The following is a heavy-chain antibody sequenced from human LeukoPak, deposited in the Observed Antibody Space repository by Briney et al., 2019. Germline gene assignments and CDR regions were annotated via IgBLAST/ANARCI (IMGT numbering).Heavy chain of an antibody. D-gene: IGHD3-16*01. CDR3: AKDRVYDYVWGSSDY. CDR2: IRSDGYT. Sequence: GGSLRLSCVASGFTFSSYWMHWVRQVPGKGLVWVSRIRSDGYTDYADSVKGRFTISRDNSKNTLYLQMNSLRAEDTAVYYCAKDRVYDYVWGSSDYWGQGTLVTVSS. CDR1: GFTFSSYW. J-gene: IGHJ4*02. V-gene: IGHV3-74*01.